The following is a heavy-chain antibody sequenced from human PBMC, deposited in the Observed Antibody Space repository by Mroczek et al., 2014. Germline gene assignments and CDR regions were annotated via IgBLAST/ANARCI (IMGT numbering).Heavy chain of an antibody. D-gene: IGHD3-3*01. Sequence: EVQLVETGGGLVKPGGSLRLSCAASGFTFSNAWMSWVRQAPGKGLEWVGRIKSKTDGGTTDYAAPVKGRFTISRDDSKNTLYLQMNSLKTEDTAVYYCTTSFFGPKAGITIFGVVAKRDYWGQGTLVTVSS. J-gene: IGHJ4*02. CDR2: IKSKTDGGTT. V-gene: IGHV3-15*01. CDR1: GFTFSNAW. CDR3: TTSFFGPKAGITIFGVVAKRDY.